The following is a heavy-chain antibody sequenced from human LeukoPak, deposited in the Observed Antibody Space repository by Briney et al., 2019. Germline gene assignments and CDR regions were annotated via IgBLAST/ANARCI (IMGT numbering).Heavy chain of an antibody. Sequence: GGSLRLSCAASGFTITNYGMHWVRQAPGKGLEWVSYISSSDSTIYYTDSVKGRFTISRDNAKNSLYLQMNSLRAEDTAVYYCARDPGFSAFDIWGQGTMVTVSS. CDR3: ARDPGFSAFDI. CDR2: ISSSDSTI. V-gene: IGHV3-48*04. CDR1: GFTITNYG. J-gene: IGHJ3*02. D-gene: IGHD6-25*01.